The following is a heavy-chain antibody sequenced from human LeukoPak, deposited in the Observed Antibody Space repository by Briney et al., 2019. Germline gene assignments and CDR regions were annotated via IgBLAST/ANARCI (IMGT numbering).Heavy chain of an antibody. J-gene: IGHJ4*02. V-gene: IGHV3-23*01. CDR3: AKDPYVGGGYHFDS. CDR2: ITGSGGDT. D-gene: IGHD3-22*01. CDR1: GFTVSSNY. Sequence: GGSLRLSCAASGFTVSSNYMSWARQAPGKGLEWVSTITGSGGDTYYADSVKGRFTISRDNSKNTLYLQMSSLRAEDTAIYYCAKDPYVGGGYHFDSWGQGSLVTVSS.